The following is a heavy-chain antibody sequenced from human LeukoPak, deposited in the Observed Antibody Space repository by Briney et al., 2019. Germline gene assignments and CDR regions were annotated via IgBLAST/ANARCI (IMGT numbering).Heavy chain of an antibody. Sequence: ETSQTLSLTCTVSGGSISSGGYCWSWIRQHPGKGLEWIGYIYYSGSTYYNPSLKSRVTISVDTSKNQLSLKLSSVTTADTAVYYCARDPYSSSSFDAFDIWGQGTMVTVSS. V-gene: IGHV4-31*03. CDR2: IYYSGST. J-gene: IGHJ3*02. D-gene: IGHD6-6*01. CDR3: ARDPYSSSSFDAFDI. CDR1: GGSISSGGYC.